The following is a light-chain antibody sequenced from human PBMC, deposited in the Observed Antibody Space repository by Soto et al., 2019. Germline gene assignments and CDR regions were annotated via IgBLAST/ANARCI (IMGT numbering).Light chain of an antibody. J-gene: IGLJ1*01. CDR1: SSDVGSYYP. CDR2: EVN. CDR3: CSYAGDTTFFV. Sequence: QSALTQPASMSGSPGQSITISCTGTSSDVGSYYPVSWFQQHPGKAPKIIIYEVNKRPSGVSARFSGSKSGNTASLTISGLQAADAAEYYCCSYAGDTTFFVFGTGTKRTVL. V-gene: IGLV2-23*02.